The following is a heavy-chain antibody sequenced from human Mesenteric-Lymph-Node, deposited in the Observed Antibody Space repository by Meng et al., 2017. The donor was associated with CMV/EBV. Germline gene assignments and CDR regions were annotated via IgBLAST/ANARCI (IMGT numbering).Heavy chain of an antibody. CDR1: GDSVNSNTYY. CDR2: IYYSGST. CDR3: ARDDYGGFDY. J-gene: IGHJ4*02. Sequence: SETLSLTCTVSGDSVNSNTYYWTWIRQPPGKGLEWIGYIYYSGSTNYNPSLKSRVTISVDTSKNQFSLKLSSVTAADTAVYYCARDDYGGFDYWGQGTLVTVSS. D-gene: IGHD4-17*01. V-gene: IGHV4-61*01.